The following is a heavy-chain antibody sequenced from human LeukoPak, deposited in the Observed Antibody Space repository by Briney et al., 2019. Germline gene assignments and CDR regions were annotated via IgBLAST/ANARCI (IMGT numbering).Heavy chain of an antibody. V-gene: IGHV3-23*01. CDR2: ISGSGGST. CDR1: GFTFSSYA. J-gene: IGHJ1*01. D-gene: IGHD3-22*01. Sequence: GGSLRLSCAASGFTFSSYAMSWVRQAPGKGLEWVSAISGSGGSTYYADSVKGRFTISRDNSKNTLYLQMNSLRAEDTAVYYCARGRTEYYYDSSGYPEYFQHWGQGTLVTVSS. CDR3: ARGRTEYYYDSSGYPEYFQH.